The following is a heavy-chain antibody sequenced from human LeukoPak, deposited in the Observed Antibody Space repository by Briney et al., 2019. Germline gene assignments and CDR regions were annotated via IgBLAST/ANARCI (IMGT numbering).Heavy chain of an antibody. V-gene: IGHV1-18*01. CDR1: GYTFTSYG. Sequence: GASVKVSCKASGYTFTSYGISWVRQAPGQGLEWMGWISAYNGNTNYAQKFQGRVTITADESTSTAYMELSSLRSEDTAVYYCARSLYSSGWYGASVPLGYFDYWGQGTLVTVSS. CDR3: ARSLYSSGWYGASVPLGYFDY. CDR2: ISAYNGNT. D-gene: IGHD6-19*01. J-gene: IGHJ4*02.